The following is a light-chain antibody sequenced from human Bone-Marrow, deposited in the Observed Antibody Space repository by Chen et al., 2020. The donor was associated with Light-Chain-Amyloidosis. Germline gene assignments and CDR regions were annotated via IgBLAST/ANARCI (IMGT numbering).Light chain of an antibody. V-gene: IGLV3-21*02. CDR3: QVWDRSSDRPV. J-gene: IGLJ3*02. Sequence: SYVLTHPSSVSVAPGQTAPIACGGTNIGSTSVHWYQQTPGQAPLLVVYDVSDRPSGIPERLSGSNSGNTATLTISRVEAGDEADYYCQVWDRSSDRPVFGGGTKLTVL. CDR2: DVS. CDR1: NIGSTS.